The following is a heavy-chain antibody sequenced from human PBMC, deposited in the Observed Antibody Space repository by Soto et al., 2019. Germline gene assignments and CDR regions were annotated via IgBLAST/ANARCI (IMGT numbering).Heavy chain of an antibody. J-gene: IGHJ6*03. Sequence: GGFLRLSCAASVFPCSGYWMSWVRQAPGKGLEWVANIKHDGSVKDYVDSVRGRFTGARANAKNAVDRRLNGGGGEDRAGYHGASFEGSFDFYYYYYMDVWGKGTTVTSP. V-gene: IGHV3-7*01. CDR2: IKHDGSVK. CDR3: ASFEGSFDFYYYYYMDV. D-gene: IGHD3-9*01. CDR1: VFPCSGYW.